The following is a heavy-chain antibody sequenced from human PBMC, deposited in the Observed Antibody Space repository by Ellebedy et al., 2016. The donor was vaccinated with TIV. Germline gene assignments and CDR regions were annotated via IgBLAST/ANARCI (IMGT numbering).Heavy chain of an antibody. V-gene: IGHV3-23*01. J-gene: IGHJ4*02. CDR1: GFTFSSYA. D-gene: IGHD3-10*01. Sequence: GGSLRLXXAASGFTFSSYAMSWVRQAPGKGLEWVSGISGSGGSTYYADSVKGRFTISRDNSKNTLSLQMNSLRAEDTAVYYCAALWFGELFYPDYWGQGTLVTASS. CDR3: AALWFGELFYPDY. CDR2: ISGSGGST.